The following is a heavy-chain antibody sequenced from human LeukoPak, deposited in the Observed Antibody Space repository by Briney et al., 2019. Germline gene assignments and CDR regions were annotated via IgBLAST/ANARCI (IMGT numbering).Heavy chain of an antibody. CDR1: GYTFTSYG. D-gene: IGHD6-13*01. V-gene: IGHV1-46*01. Sequence: ASVKVSCKASGYTFTSYGISWVRQAPGQGPEWMGLISPTGGSTAYAQKFQGRVTLTRDMSTSTDYLELSSLRSEDTAVYYCARGGQGSSWGIYYYMDVWGKGTTVTVSS. CDR2: ISPTGGST. J-gene: IGHJ6*03. CDR3: ARGGQGSSWGIYYYMDV.